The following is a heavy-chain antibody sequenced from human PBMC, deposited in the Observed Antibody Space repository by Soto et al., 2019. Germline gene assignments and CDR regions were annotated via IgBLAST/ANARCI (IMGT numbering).Heavy chain of an antibody. Sequence: ASVKVSCKASGYTFTSYGISWVRQAPGQGLEWMGWISAYNGNTNYAQKLQGRVTMTTDTSTSTAYMELRSLRSDDTAVYYGARDFGLANQAVDGMDVWGQGTTVTVSS. CDR3: ARDFGLANQAVDGMDV. J-gene: IGHJ6*02. CDR1: GYTFTSYG. CDR2: ISAYNGNT. V-gene: IGHV1-18*01. D-gene: IGHD3-3*01.